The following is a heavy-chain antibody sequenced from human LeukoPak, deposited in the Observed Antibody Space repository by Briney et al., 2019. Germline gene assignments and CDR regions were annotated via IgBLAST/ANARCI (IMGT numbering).Heavy chain of an antibody. CDR2: IYSGGST. D-gene: IGHD3-10*01. J-gene: IGHJ6*03. CDR1: GFTFRNYG. Sequence: PGGSLRLSCSTSGFTFRNYGMNWIRQAPGKGLEWVSVIYSGGSTYYADSVKGRFTISRDNSKNTLYLQMNSLRAEDTAVYYCASGSGSYRTPYYYMDVWGTGTTVTVSS. V-gene: IGHV3-53*01. CDR3: ASGSGSYRTPYYYMDV.